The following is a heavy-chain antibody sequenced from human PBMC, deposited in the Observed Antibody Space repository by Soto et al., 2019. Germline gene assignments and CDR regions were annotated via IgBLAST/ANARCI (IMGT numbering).Heavy chain of an antibody. V-gene: IGHV4-34*01. J-gene: IGHJ5*02. CDR3: ARGSIAATPGDNWFDP. CDR1: GGSFSGYY. D-gene: IGHD6-13*01. CDR2: INHSGST. Sequence: SETLSLTCAVYGGSFSGYYWSWIRQPPGKGLEWIGEINHSGSTNYNPSLKSRVTISVDTSKNQFSLKLSSVTAAVTAVYYCARGSIAATPGDNWFDPWGQGTLVTVSS.